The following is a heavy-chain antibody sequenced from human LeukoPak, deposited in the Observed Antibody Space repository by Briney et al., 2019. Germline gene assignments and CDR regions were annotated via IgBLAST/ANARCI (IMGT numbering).Heavy chain of an antibody. D-gene: IGHD4-17*01. J-gene: IGHJ3*02. Sequence: QAGGSLRLSCATSQFKFNNYGMTWVRQAPGKGLEWVSSITGSGGRTQYADSVQGRFTISRDNSKNTLYLQMNSLRAEDTAVYYCAKDPNGDYIGTFDIWGQGTMVTVSS. V-gene: IGHV3-23*01. CDR3: AKDPNGDYIGTFDI. CDR1: QFKFNNYG. CDR2: ITGSGGRT.